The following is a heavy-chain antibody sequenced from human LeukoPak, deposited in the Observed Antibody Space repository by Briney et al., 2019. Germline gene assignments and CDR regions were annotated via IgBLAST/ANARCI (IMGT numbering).Heavy chain of an antibody. J-gene: IGHJ4*02. V-gene: IGHV3-23*01. D-gene: IGHD5-24*01. CDR1: GFTFSTSA. Sequence: GGSLRLSCAASGFTFSTSAMNWVRRAPGKGLEWVSAIDGAGGYTIYSDSAKGRFTISRDNSRNTVYLQMNSLRAEDTAIYYCARWVSYYDYWGQGTLVTVSS. CDR3: ARWVSYYDY. CDR2: IDGAGGYT.